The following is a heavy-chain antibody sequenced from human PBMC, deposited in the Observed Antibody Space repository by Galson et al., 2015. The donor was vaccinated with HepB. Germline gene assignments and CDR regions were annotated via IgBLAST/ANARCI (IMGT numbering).Heavy chain of an antibody. D-gene: IGHD3-3*01. V-gene: IGHV3-7*03. J-gene: IGHJ6*04. Sequence: MTWVRQAPGKGLEWVANIKQDGSEKYYVDSVKGRFSIYRDNDKNSLFLQMNSLRAEDTAVYYCARDHPYDFWSGRLDVWGKGTTVTVSS. CDR3: ARDHPYDFWSGRLDV. CDR2: IKQDGSEK.